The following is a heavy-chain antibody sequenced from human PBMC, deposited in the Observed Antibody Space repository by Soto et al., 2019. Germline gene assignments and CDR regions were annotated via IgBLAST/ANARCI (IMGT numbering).Heavy chain of an antibody. J-gene: IGHJ4*02. D-gene: IGHD3-9*01. Sequence: PGGSLRLSCAASGFTFSSYAMSWVRQAPGKGLEWVSAISGSGGSTYYADSVKGRFTISRDNSKNTLYLQMNSLRAEDTAVYYCAKVLYYDILTGSRYYFDYWGQGTLVTVSS. CDR2: ISGSGGST. CDR3: AKVLYYDILTGSRYYFDY. CDR1: GFTFSSYA. V-gene: IGHV3-23*01.